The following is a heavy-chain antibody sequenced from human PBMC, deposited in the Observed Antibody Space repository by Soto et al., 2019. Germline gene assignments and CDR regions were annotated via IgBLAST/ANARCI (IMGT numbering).Heavy chain of an antibody. D-gene: IGHD3-3*01. CDR2: IHHSGST. CDR1: GDSISRRNW. CDR3: AGGPSRITIFGVVTEPPFDY. V-gene: IGHV4-4*02. Sequence: SETLSLTCAVSGDSISRRNWWSWVRQSPGQGLEWIGEIHHSGSTYYNPSLKSRVTISVDTSKNQFSLKLSSVTAADTAVYYCAGGPSRITIFGVVTEPPFDYWGQGTLVTVSS. J-gene: IGHJ4*02.